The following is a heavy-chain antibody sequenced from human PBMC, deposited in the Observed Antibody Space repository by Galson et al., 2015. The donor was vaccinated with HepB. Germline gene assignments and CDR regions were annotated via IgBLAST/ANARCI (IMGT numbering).Heavy chain of an antibody. D-gene: IGHD1-26*01. Sequence: SLRLSCAASGFTFSSYWMSWIRQAPGKGLEWVANIKQDGSEKYYVDSVKGRFTISRDNAKNSLYLQMNSLRADDTAVYYCAKAGEWNLLQEFDYWGQGTLVTVSS. CDR2: IKQDGSEK. CDR1: GFTFSSYW. V-gene: IGHV3-7*01. J-gene: IGHJ4*02. CDR3: AKAGEWNLLQEFDY.